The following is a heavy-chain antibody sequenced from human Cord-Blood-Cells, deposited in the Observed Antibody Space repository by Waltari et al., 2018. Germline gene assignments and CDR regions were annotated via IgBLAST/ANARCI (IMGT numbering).Heavy chain of an antibody. Sequence: EVQLVESGGGLVQPGRSLRLSCAASGFTFDDYAMYWVRQAPGKGLEWVSGISWNSGSIGYADSVKGRFTISRDNAKNSLYLQMNSLRAEDTALYYCAKVGDSSGWYFDYWGQGTLVTVSS. J-gene: IGHJ4*02. CDR3: AKVGDSSGWYFDY. D-gene: IGHD6-19*01. CDR1: GFTFDDYA. V-gene: IGHV3-9*01. CDR2: ISWNSGSI.